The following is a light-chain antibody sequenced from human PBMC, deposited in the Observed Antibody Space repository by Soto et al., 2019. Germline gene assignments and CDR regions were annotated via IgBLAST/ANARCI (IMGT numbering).Light chain of an antibody. CDR2: EGS. CDR3: CSYAGGSNV. CDR1: SSDVGSYEF. Sequence: QSALTQPASVSESPGQSITISCTGTSSDVGSYEFVSWYQQYPGKAPKLMIYEGSKRPPGVSDRFSGSKSGNTASLTISGLQAEDEADYFCCSYAGGSNVFGAGTKVTVL. V-gene: IGLV2-23*03. J-gene: IGLJ1*01.